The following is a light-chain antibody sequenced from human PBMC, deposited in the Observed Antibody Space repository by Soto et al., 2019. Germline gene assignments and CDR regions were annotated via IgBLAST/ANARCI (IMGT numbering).Light chain of an antibody. CDR3: MQATQFPYT. CDR2: ESS. CDR1: QSLVHNNGNTY. J-gene: IGKJ2*01. V-gene: IGKV2-24*01. Sequence: IVMTQTPLASPVTLGQPASISCRSSQSLVHNNGNTYLSWLHQRPGQPPRLLIYESSNRFSGVPDRFSGSGAGADFTLRISRVAAEDVGVYYCMQATQFPYTFGQGTKLEIK.